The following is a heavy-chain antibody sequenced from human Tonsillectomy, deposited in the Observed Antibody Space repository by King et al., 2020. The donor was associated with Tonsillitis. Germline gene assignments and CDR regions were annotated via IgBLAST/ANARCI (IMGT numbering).Heavy chain of an antibody. D-gene: IGHD4-23*01. CDR3: ARGSAVVKNGMDV. Sequence: QLQESGPGLVKPSETLSLTCTVSGGSVSSGSYYWSWIRQPPGKGLEWIGDICYSGSTNNNPLLNSRVSTSIDTAKNQFSLKLSSVTASGPAVYYCARGSAVVKNGMDVWGQGTTVTVSS. CDR2: ICYSGST. CDR1: GGSVSSGSYY. V-gene: IGHV4-61*01. J-gene: IGHJ6*02.